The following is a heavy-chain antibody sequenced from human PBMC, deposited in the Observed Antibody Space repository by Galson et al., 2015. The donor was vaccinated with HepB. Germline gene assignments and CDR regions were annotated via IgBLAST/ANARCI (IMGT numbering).Heavy chain of an antibody. CDR1: GFTVSSNY. CDR3: ARGYSDSSGYHYPDAFDI. D-gene: IGHD3-22*01. Sequence: SLRLSCAASGFTVSSNYMSWVRQAPGKGLEWVSVIYSGGSTYYADSVKGRFTISRDNSKNTLYLQMNSLRAEDTAVYYCARGYSDSSGYHYPDAFDIWGQGTMVTVSS. J-gene: IGHJ3*02. V-gene: IGHV3-66*01. CDR2: IYSGGST.